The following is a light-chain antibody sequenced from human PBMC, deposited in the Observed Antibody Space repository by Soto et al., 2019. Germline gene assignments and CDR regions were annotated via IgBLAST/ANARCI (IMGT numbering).Light chain of an antibody. V-gene: IGKV3-20*01. J-gene: IGKJ1*01. Sequence: EIALTQSPGTLSFSPGERATLSCRASQSVSSSYLAWYQQKPGQAPRLLIYGASSRAAGVPARFSGSGSGTEFTLTISSLQSEDFAVYFCQQYADWPKTFGQGTKVDIK. CDR1: QSVSSSY. CDR2: GAS. CDR3: QQYADWPKT.